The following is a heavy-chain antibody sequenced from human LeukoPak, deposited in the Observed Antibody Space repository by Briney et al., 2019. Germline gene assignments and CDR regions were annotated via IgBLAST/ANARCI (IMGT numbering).Heavy chain of an antibody. Sequence: PSETLSLTCTVSGGSISSSSYYWGWIRQPPGKGLEWIGSIYYSGSTYYNPSLKSRVTISVDTSKNQFSLKLSSVTAADTAVYYCARHPQTGITGSGAFDIWGQGTMVTVSS. D-gene: IGHD1-7*01. V-gene: IGHV4-39*07. CDR1: GGSISSSSYY. J-gene: IGHJ3*02. CDR3: ARHPQTGITGSGAFDI. CDR2: IYYSGST.